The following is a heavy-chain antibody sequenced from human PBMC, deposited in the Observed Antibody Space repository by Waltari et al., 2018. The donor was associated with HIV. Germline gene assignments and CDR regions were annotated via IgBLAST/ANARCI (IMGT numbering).Heavy chain of an antibody. CDR1: GYTFTSYA. J-gene: IGHJ6*02. CDR3: ARVSSSSWDYYGMDV. V-gene: IGHV1-3*01. D-gene: IGHD6-13*01. CDR2: INAGNGNT. Sequence: QVQLVQSGAEVKKPGASVKVSCKASGYTFTSYAMHWVRQAPGQRLEWMGWINAGNGNTKYSQKFQGRVTITRDTSASTAYMELRSLRSEDTAVYYCARVSSSSWDYYGMDVWGQGTTVTVSS.